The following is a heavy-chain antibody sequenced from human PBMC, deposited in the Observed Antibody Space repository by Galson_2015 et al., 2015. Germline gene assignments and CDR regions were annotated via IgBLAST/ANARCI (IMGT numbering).Heavy chain of an antibody. D-gene: IGHD4-17*01. CDR2: INPSSGGT. CDR3: TRDSYGDYYFDY. CDR1: GYTFSGYY. V-gene: IGHV1-2*06. J-gene: IGHJ4*02. Sequence: SVKVSCKASGYTFSGYYIHWVRQAPGQGLEWMGRINPSSGGTDLAQKFQGRVTMTRDTSISTAYMELSRLRSDDTAVYYCTRDSYGDYYFDYWGQGTLVTVSS.